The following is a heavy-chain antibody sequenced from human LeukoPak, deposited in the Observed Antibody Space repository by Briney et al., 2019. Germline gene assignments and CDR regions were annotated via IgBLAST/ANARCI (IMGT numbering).Heavy chain of an antibody. D-gene: IGHD6-19*01. CDR1: GGAFISYA. J-gene: IGHJ4*02. V-gene: IGHV1-69*13. CDR3: VRAVSSGWYYFDY. CDR2: IIPIFGTA. Sequence: SVKVSCKASGGAFISYAISWVPQAPGQGPEWMGGIIPIFGTANYAQKLQGRVTLTADESQSTAHMALSRLSSGPPPLYYFVRAVSSGWYYFDYWGQGTLVTVSS.